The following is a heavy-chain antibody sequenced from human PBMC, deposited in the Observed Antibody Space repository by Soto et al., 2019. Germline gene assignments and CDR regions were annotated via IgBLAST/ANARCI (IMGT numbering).Heavy chain of an antibody. Sequence: SVKVSCKASGGTFSSYAISWVRQAPGQGLEWMGGIIPIFGTANYAQKFQGRVTITADESTSTAYMELSSLRSEDTAVYYCANLGYYGSGSYYSWGQGTLVTVSS. V-gene: IGHV1-69*13. CDR3: ANLGYYGSGSYYS. CDR1: GGTFSSYA. D-gene: IGHD3-10*01. J-gene: IGHJ5*02. CDR2: IIPIFGTA.